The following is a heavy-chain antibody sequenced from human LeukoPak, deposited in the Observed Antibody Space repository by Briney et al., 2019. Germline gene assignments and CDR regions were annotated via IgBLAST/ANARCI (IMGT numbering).Heavy chain of an antibody. CDR3: AKGGQGYYDIAY. CDR1: GFTFSNCA. J-gene: IGHJ4*02. Sequence: GGSLRLSCAASGFTFSNCAITWVRQAPRKGLEWVSTISCGGDNTDYADSVKGRFTVSRDKSKNTVYLQINSLRAEDTAIYYCAKGGQGYYDIAYWGQGTLVTVSS. CDR2: ISCGGDNT. V-gene: IGHV3-23*01. D-gene: IGHD3-22*01.